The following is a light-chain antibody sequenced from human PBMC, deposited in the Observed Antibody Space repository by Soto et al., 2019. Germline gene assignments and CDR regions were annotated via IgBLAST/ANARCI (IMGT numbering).Light chain of an antibody. CDR3: STYAGSLYV. V-gene: IGLV2-8*01. CDR1: SSDVGGYNY. CDR2: KVS. Sequence: QSVLTQPPSASGSPGQSVTISCTGTSSDVGGYNYVSWYQQHPGKAPKLMIYKVSKRPSGVPDRFSGSKSGNTASLTVSGLQAEDEADYYCSTYAGSLYVFGTGTKLTVL. J-gene: IGLJ1*01.